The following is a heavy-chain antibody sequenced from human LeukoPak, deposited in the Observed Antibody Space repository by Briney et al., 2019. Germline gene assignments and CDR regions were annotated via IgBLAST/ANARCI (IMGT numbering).Heavy chain of an antibody. D-gene: IGHD3-10*01. V-gene: IGHV4-39*07. CDR3: ARAGGYYTSGSYLGY. Sequence: SETLSLTCTVSGGSISSTSYYWGWIRQPPGKGLEWIGSIYYSGSTYYNPSLKSRVAISADRSKNQFSLKLSSVTAADTAVYYCARAGGYYTSGSYLGYWGQGTLVTVSS. CDR2: IYYSGST. CDR1: GGSISSTSYY. J-gene: IGHJ4*02.